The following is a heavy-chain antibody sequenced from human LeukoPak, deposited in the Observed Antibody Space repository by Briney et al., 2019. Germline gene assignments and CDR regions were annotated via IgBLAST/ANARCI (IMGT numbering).Heavy chain of an antibody. Sequence: SETLSLTCTVSGGSISSSSYYWGWIRQPPGKGLEWIGSIYYSGSTYYNPSLKSRVTISVDTSKNQFSLKLSSVTAADTAVYYCAREVEDNVDYWGQGTLVTVSS. D-gene: IGHD2-15*01. CDR3: AREVEDNVDY. CDR2: IYYSGST. J-gene: IGHJ4*02. V-gene: IGHV4-39*07. CDR1: GGSISSSSYY.